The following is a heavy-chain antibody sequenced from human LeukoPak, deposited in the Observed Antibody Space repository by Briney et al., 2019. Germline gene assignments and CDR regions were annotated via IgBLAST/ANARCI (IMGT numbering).Heavy chain of an antibody. Sequence: SQTLSLTCTVSGGSISSGGYYWSWIRQHPGKGLEWIGYIYYSGSTYYNPSLKSRVTISVDTSKNQFSLKLSSVTAADTAVYYCARDRGSGSRSFDYWDQGTLVTVSS. V-gene: IGHV4-31*03. D-gene: IGHD3-10*01. CDR1: GGSISSGGYY. CDR3: ARDRGSGSRSFDY. J-gene: IGHJ4*02. CDR2: IYYSGST.